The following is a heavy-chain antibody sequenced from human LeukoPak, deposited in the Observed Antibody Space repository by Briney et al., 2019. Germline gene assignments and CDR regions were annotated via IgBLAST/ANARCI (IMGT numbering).Heavy chain of an antibody. CDR1: GYSFNNYW. J-gene: IGHJ5*02. V-gene: IGHV5-51*01. D-gene: IGHD6-13*01. CDR3: ACRDLTSTWSFP. Sequence: GESLKISCQGFGYSFNNYWIGWVRQMPGKGMEWMGVIYPGDLRVRYNPSFQGQVTISVDKSINTAYLQWVSLRASDSAMYYCACRDLTSTWSFPWGQGTLVTVSS. CDR2: IYPGDLRV.